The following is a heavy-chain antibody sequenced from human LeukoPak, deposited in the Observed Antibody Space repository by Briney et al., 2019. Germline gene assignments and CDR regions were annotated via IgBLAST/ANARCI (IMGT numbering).Heavy chain of an antibody. V-gene: IGHV1-2*02. J-gene: IGHJ4*02. CDR1: GYTFTGYY. CDR2: INPNSGGT. Sequence: GASVKVSCKASGYTFTGYYMHWVRQAPGQGLEWMGWINPNSGGTNYAQKFQGRVTMTRDTSISTAYMELSRLRSDATAVYYCARVRGAGAPCDYWGQGTLVTVSS. D-gene: IGHD3-10*01. CDR3: ARVRGAGAPCDY.